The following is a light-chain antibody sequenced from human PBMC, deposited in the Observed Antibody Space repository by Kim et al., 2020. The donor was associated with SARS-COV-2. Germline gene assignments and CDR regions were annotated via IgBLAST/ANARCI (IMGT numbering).Light chain of an antibody. CDR1: QSVTTN. Sequence: SVSPGERATLSCRASQSVTTNLAWYQQKPGQAPRLLIYGAYIRATGTPDRFSGSGSGTEFTLTISCLHSEDFAVYYCQQYSDWWTFGQGTKVDIK. CDR2: GAY. CDR3: QQYSDWWT. J-gene: IGKJ1*01. V-gene: IGKV3-15*01.